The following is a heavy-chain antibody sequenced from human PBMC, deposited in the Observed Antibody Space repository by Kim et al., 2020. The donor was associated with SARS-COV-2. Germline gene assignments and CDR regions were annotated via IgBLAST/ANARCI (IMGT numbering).Heavy chain of an antibody. Sequence: SETLSLTCTVSGGSISSGDYYWSWIRQPPGKGLEWIGYIYYSGSNYYNPSLKSRVTISVDTSKNQFSLKLSSVTAADTAVYYCARDHRVWFGELLYHYYYGMDVWGQGTTVTVSS. V-gene: IGHV4-30-4*01. J-gene: IGHJ6*02. D-gene: IGHD3-10*01. CDR2: IYYSGSN. CDR1: GGSISSGDYY. CDR3: ARDHRVWFGELLYHYYYGMDV.